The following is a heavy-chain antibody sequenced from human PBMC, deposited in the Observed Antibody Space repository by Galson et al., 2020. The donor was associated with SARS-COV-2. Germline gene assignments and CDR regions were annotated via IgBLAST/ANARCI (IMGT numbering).Heavy chain of an antibody. J-gene: IGHJ5*02. CDR2: ISYDGSNK. Sequence: GGSLRLSCAASGFTFSSYAMHWVSQAPGKGLEWVAVISYDGSNKYYADSVKGRFTISRDNSKNTLYMQMNSLRAEDTAVYYCARCGSGSYWSWFDPWGQGTLVTVSS. CDR3: ARCGSGSYWSWFDP. D-gene: IGHD3-10*01. CDR1: GFTFSSYA. V-gene: IGHV3-30-3*01.